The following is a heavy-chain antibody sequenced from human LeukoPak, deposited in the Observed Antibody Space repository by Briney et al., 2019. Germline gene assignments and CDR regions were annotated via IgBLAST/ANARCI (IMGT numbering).Heavy chain of an antibody. CDR2: IYYSRDT. D-gene: IGHD1-1*01. CDR1: GGSFSGYY. J-gene: IGHJ4*02. V-gene: IGHV4-59*01. CDR3: ARKEGTH. Sequence: PSETLSLTCAVYGGSFSGYYWSWVRQPPGKGLEWIGYIYYSRDTSYNPSLKGRVTISIDSSKNQFSLRLNSVTAADTAVYYCARKEGTHWGQGTLVTVSS.